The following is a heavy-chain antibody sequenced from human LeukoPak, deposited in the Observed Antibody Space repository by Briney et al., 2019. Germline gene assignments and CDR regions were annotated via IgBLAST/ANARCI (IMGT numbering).Heavy chain of an antibody. J-gene: IGHJ3*02. Sequence: GGSLRLSCEVSGFTLSGYWMSWVRQAPGKGLEWVANIKPDGGEKNHVDSVKGRFTISRDNVKNSVYLQMNSLRDEDTAVYYCARDRTNDYGHNVGAFDIWGQGTLVTVSS. CDR1: GFTLSGYW. CDR2: IKPDGGEK. D-gene: IGHD4-17*01. V-gene: IGHV3-7*01. CDR3: ARDRTNDYGHNVGAFDI.